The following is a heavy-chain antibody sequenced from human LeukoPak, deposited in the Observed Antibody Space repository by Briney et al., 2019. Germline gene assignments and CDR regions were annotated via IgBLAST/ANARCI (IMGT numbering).Heavy chain of an antibody. Sequence: SETLSLTCTVSGGSISSSSYYWSWIRQPPGKGLEWIGEINHSGSTNYNPSLKSRVTISVDTSKNQFSLKLSSVTAADTAVYYCARRSPSRLLWFGEPTFFDYWGQGTLVTVSS. D-gene: IGHD3-10*01. CDR2: INHSGST. J-gene: IGHJ4*02. CDR1: GGSISSSSYY. CDR3: ARRSPSRLLWFGEPTFFDY. V-gene: IGHV4-39*07.